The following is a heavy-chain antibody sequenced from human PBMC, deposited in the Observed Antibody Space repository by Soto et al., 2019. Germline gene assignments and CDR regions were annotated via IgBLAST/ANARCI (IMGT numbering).Heavy chain of an antibody. Sequence: QVHLVQSGAEVKKPGASVKVSCKASGYTFTSYGITWVRQAPGQGLEWMGWISAHNGNTDYAQKLQGMVIVSGDTATSTAHRERRSLISGDTAVYSCSRGTPGDYWGQGALVTVSS. CDR1: GYTFTSYG. CDR3: SRGTPGDY. V-gene: IGHV1-18*01. J-gene: IGHJ4*02. CDR2: ISAHNGNT.